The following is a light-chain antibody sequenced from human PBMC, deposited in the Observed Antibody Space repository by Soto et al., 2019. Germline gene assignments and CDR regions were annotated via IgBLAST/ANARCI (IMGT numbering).Light chain of an antibody. CDR1: QSVLYSSNNKNY. V-gene: IGKV4-1*01. CDR2: EAV. J-gene: IGKJ1*01. CDR3: QQYYSTPPT. Sequence: DIVLTQSPDSLAVSLGERATINCKSSQSVLYSSNNKNYLAWYQQKPGQPPKLLIYEAVTRESGVPDRFSGSRVGTDFALTLGSRQAEDVAVYYCQQYYSTPPTVGQGTKVEIK.